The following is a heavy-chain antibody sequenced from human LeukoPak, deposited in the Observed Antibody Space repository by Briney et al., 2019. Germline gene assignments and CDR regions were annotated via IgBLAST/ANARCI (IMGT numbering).Heavy chain of an antibody. CDR2: INPNSGGT. CDR1: GYTFTGYY. V-gene: IGHV1-2*02. D-gene: IGHD3-16*01. CDR3: ARTSDLWGETDY. J-gene: IGHJ4*02. Sequence: GASVKVSCKASGYTFTGYYMHWVRQAPGQGLEWMGWINPNSGGTNCAQKFQGRVTMTRDTSTSTAYMELSRLRSDDTAVYYCARTSDLWGETDYWGQGTLVTVSS.